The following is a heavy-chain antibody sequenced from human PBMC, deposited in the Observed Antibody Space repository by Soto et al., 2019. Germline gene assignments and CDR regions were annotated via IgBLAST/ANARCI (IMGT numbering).Heavy chain of an antibody. Sequence: PSETLSLTCAVYGGSFSGYYWSWIRQPPGKGLEWIGEINHSGSTNYNPSLKSRVTISVDTSKNQFSLKLSSVTAADTAVYYCASLKRDGYTVGRGRMYDFCGKGTLVTVDS. D-gene: IGHD3-10*01. CDR2: INHSGST. V-gene: IGHV4-34*01. CDR1: GGSFSGYY. CDR3: ASLKRDGYTVGRGRMYDF. J-gene: IGHJ4*02.